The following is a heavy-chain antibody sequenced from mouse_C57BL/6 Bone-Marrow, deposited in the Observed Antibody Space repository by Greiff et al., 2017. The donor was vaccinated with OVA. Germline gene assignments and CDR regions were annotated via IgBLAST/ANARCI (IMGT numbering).Heavy chain of an antibody. V-gene: IGHV2-9-1*01. D-gene: IGHD2-2*01. CDR2: IWTGGGP. J-gene: IGHJ4*01. CDR1: GFSLTSYA. CDR3: ARRGIDYGYEDYAMDY. Sequence: QVQLKESGPGLVAPSQSLSITCTVSGFSLTSYAISWVRQPPGKGLEWLGVIWTGGGPNYNSALKSRLSISKDNSKSQVFLKMNSLQTDDTARYYCARRGIDYGYEDYAMDYWGQGTSVTVSS.